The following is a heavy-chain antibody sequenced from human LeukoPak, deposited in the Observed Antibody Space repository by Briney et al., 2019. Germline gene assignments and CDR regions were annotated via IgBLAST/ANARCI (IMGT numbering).Heavy chain of an antibody. Sequence: GGSLRLSCAASGFAFSSYWMSWVRQAPGKGLEWVANIKKDGSEKYYVDSVKGRFTISRDNAKTSLYLQMNSLRAEDTAVYYCARDLSGVTGYTYGRGIDYWGQGTLVTVSS. CDR1: GFAFSSYW. CDR2: IKKDGSEK. V-gene: IGHV3-7*01. D-gene: IGHD5-18*01. CDR3: ARDLSGVTGYTYGRGIDY. J-gene: IGHJ4*02.